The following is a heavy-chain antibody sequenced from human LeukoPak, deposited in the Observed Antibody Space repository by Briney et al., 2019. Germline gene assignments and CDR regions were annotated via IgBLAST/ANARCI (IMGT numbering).Heavy chain of an antibody. J-gene: IGHJ4*02. CDR2: ISGSGGST. Sequence: GGSLRLSCAASGFTFSSYGMSWVRQAPGKGLEWVSAISGSGGSTYYADSVKGRFTISRDNSKNTLYLQMNSLRVEDTAVYYCAKPKLALYGSGSYYNYFDYWGQGTLVTVSS. V-gene: IGHV3-23*01. D-gene: IGHD3-10*01. CDR1: GFTFSSYG. CDR3: AKPKLALYGSGSYYNYFDY.